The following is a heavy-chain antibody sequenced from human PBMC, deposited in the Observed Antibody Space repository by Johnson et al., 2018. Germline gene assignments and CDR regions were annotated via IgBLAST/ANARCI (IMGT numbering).Heavy chain of an antibody. Sequence: QVQLQESGPGLVKPSETLSLTCTVSGGSISSHSITWVRQAPGQGLEWMGRIIPIVEIAHYAKKFQGRVTITADKATSTAYMELSSLTCEDTAGYYCARDEEVMSMCRGALNYYYLDVWGKGTTVIVSS. V-gene: IGHV1-69*09. CDR2: IIPIVEIA. CDR1: GGSISSHS. CDR3: ARDEEVMSMCRGALNYYYLDV. J-gene: IGHJ6*03. D-gene: IGHD3-10*01.